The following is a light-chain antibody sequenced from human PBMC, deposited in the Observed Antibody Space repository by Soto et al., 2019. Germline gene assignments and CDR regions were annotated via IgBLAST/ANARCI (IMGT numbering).Light chain of an antibody. Sequence: DVVLTQSPLSLPVTLGQPASISCRSTQSLVYSDGNTYLSWFHQRPGQSPRRLIYKVSNRDPGVTDRFSGSGAGTDFTLRITRVEAKDVGVYYYMQGTHWPPWTFGQGTKVEIK. J-gene: IGKJ1*01. CDR1: QSLVYSDGNTY. CDR2: KVS. CDR3: MQGTHWPPWT. V-gene: IGKV2-30*01.